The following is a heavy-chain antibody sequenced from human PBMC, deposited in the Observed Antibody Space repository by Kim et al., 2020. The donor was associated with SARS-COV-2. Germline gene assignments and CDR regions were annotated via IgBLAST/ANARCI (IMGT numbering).Heavy chain of an antibody. J-gene: IGHJ5*02. V-gene: IGHV1-46*01. Sequence: ASVKVSCKASGYTFTSYYMHWVRQAPGQGLEWMGIINPSGGSTSYAQKFQGRVTMTRDTSTSTVYMELSSLRSEDTAVYYCARVSASTVTTSLPRNWFDPWGQGTLVTVSS. CDR1: GYTFTSYY. CDR2: INPSGGST. CDR3: ARVSASTVTTSLPRNWFDP. D-gene: IGHD4-17*01.